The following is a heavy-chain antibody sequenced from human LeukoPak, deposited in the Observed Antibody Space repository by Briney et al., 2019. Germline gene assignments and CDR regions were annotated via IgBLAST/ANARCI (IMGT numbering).Heavy chain of an antibody. CDR2: TSAYNGNT. J-gene: IGHJ4*02. V-gene: IGHV1-18*01. CDR1: TFTSYX. CDR3: ARDGPGTAGLIDY. Sequence: TFTSYXXXXVRQAPXQGLXXMGWTSAYNGNTNYAQKLQGRVTMTTDTSTSTAYMELRSLRSDDTAVYYCARDGPGTAGLIDYWGQGTLVTVSS. D-gene: IGHD1-1*01.